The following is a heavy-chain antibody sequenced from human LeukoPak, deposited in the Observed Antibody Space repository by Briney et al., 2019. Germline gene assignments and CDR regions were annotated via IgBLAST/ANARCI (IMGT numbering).Heavy chain of an antibody. J-gene: IGHJ4*02. CDR1: GYSFTNYW. D-gene: IGHD5-18*01. V-gene: IGHV5-51*01. CDR2: TYPNDSDT. CDR3: ARHWGYNYGYSDY. Sequence: GESLKISCKGSGYSFTNYWIGWVRQMPGKGLEWMGITYPNDSDTRYSPSFQGLVTISADKSISTAYLQWSSLKASDTAMYYCARHWGYNYGYSDYWGQGTLVTVSS.